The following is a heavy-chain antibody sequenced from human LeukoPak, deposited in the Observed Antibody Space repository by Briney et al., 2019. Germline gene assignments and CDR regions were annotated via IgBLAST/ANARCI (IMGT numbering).Heavy chain of an antibody. Sequence: GSRIRSSAATEFTFSTYAMSRVRQGPGEGLEWVSGIGGINNATYIAHSVKGRFTICRDISRNTLYLQTKNMRADDTAVYFCAKDTSYHGYWGQGTLVTVSS. CDR1: EFTFSTYA. J-gene: IGHJ4*02. CDR3: AKDTSYHGY. V-gene: IGHV3-23*01. D-gene: IGHD3-16*02. CDR2: IGGINNAT.